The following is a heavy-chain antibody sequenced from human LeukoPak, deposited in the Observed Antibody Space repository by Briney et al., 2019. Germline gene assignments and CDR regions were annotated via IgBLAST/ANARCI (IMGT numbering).Heavy chain of an antibody. CDR2: IWCDGSNK. Sequence: GGSLRLSCAASGFTFSSYGMHWVRQAPGKGLEWVAVIWCDGSNKYYADSVKGRFTISRDNSKNTLYLQMNSLRAEDTAVYYCARERLRYFDWLPNYYYYYGMDVWGKGTTVTVSS. CDR3: ARERLRYFDWLPNYYYYYGMDV. J-gene: IGHJ6*04. CDR1: GFTFSSYG. V-gene: IGHV3-33*01. D-gene: IGHD3-9*01.